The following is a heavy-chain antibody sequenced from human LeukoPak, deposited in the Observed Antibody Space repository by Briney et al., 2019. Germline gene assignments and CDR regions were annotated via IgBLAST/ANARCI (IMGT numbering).Heavy chain of an antibody. J-gene: IGHJ4*02. Sequence: PGGSLRLSCAASGFTFSSYSMNWVRQAPGKGLEWVSSISSSSSYIYYADSVKGRFTISRDNAKNSLYLQMNSLRAEDTAVYYCARDAPNYDFCSGYSFFDYWGQGTLVTVSS. CDR2: ISSSSSYI. V-gene: IGHV3-21*01. CDR3: ARDAPNYDFCSGYSFFDY. D-gene: IGHD3-3*01. CDR1: GFTFSSYS.